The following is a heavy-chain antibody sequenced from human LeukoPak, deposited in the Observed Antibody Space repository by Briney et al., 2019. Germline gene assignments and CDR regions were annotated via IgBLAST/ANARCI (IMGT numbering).Heavy chain of an antibody. Sequence: GRSLRPSCAASGFTFSSYAMHWVRQAPGKGLDWVAVMSYDGGHKYYADSVKGRFTISRDNSKNTLYLQMNSLRAEDTAVYYCAKGQLVDYGMDVWGQGTTVTVSS. CDR1: GFTFSSYA. V-gene: IGHV3-30*18. D-gene: IGHD2-15*01. CDR2: MSYDGGHK. CDR3: AKGQLVDYGMDV. J-gene: IGHJ6*02.